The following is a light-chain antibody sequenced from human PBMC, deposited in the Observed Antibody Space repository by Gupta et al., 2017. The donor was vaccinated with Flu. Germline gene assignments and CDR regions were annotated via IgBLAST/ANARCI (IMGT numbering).Light chain of an antibody. CDR1: SSNIGRDY. CDR3: ASWDDSLRVRV. CDR2: RDN. J-gene: IGLJ3*02. V-gene: IGLV1-47*01. Sequence: QSVLTQPPSASGTPGRRVTISCSGSSSNIGRDYVYWYQQFPGKAPKVLIYRDNQRPSGVPDRFSGSKSGTSASLAISGLRSEDEADYYCASWDDSLRVRVFGGGTKLTVL.